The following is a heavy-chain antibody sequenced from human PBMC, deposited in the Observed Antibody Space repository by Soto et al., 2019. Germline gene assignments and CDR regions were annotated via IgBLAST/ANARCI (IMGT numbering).Heavy chain of an antibody. J-gene: IGHJ6*02. Sequence: SETPSLTCSVSGGSVRSGNHFWNWIRQPPGRGLEWLGYMYYTGVTNYNPSLESRVSMSVDTSKDQFSLNLTSLTAADTAVYYCARGGEPLGYYGLDVWGQGTTVTVSS. V-gene: IGHV4-61*01. CDR1: GGSVRSGNHF. CDR3: ARGGEPLGYYGLDV. CDR2: MYYTGVT.